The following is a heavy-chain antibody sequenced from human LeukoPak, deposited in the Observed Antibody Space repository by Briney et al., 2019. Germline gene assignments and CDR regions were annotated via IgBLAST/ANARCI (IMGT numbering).Heavy chain of an antibody. Sequence: GGSLRLSCAASGFTFSSYAMSWVRQAPGKGLEWVSAISGSGDSTYYADSVKGRFTISRDNSKKTLYLQMSSLRAGDTAVYYCARGLRSFDYWGQGTLVTVSS. CDR1: GFTFSSYA. CDR3: ARGLRSFDY. D-gene: IGHD3-3*01. V-gene: IGHV3-23*01. CDR2: ISGSGDST. J-gene: IGHJ4*02.